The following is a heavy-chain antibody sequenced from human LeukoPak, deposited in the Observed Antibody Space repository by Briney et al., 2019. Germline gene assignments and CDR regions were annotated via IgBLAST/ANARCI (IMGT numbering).Heavy chain of an antibody. J-gene: IGHJ3*02. Sequence: SETLSLTCTVSGGSISSNSYYWGWIRQPPGKGLEWIGNIYYSGSTYYNPSLKSRVTISVDTSKNQFSLKLSPVTAADTAAYSCVRVYSGYDAFDIWGQGTMVTVSS. CDR3: VRVYSGYDAFDI. D-gene: IGHD5-12*01. CDR2: IYYSGST. V-gene: IGHV4-39*01. CDR1: GGSISSNSYY.